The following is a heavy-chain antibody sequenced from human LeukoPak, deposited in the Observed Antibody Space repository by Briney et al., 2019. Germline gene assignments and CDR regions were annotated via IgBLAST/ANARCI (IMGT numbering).Heavy chain of an antibody. V-gene: IGHV4-59*01. J-gene: IGHJ6*04. D-gene: IGHD6-13*01. CDR2: IYHTETA. Sequence: SETLSLTCGVSGGSISGYLWTWIRQPPGKGLEWIGYIYHTETATYNPSLKSRLTISVDTSRNQVSLTLTSVTAADTAVYYCTRGDSSSWSHPYFYGMDVWGKGTTVTVSS. CDR1: GGSISGYL. CDR3: TRGDSSSWSHPYFYGMDV.